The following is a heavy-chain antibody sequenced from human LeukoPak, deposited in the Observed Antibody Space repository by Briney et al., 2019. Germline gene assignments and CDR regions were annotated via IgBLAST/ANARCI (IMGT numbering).Heavy chain of an antibody. D-gene: IGHD3-22*01. CDR1: GYTFTGYY. V-gene: IGHV1-2*06. J-gene: IGHJ4*02. CDR2: INPNSGGT. Sequence: GASVKVSCKASGYTFTGYYMHWVRQAPGQGLEWMGRINPNSGGTNYAQKFQGRVTMTRDTSISTAYMELSRLRSDDTAVYYCARTRRRYYSDSSGYYDLGYWGQGTLVTVSS. CDR3: ARTRRRYYSDSSGYYDLGY.